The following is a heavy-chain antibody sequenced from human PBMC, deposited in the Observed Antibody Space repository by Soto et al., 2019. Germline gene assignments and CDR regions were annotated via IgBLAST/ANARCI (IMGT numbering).Heavy chain of an antibody. CDR1: GFTFSSYG. D-gene: IGHD1-26*01. V-gene: IGHV3-30*18. Sequence: QVQLVESGGVVVQPGRSLRLSCVASGFTFSSYGMHWVRQAPGKGLEWVAIISYDGSNTYYADSVKGRFTISRDNSKNTLYLQMYSLRAEDTSVYYCAKEGGLSGSYVISGSYYFDYWGQGTLVTVSS. J-gene: IGHJ4*02. CDR3: AKEGGLSGSYVISGSYYFDY. CDR2: ISYDGSNT.